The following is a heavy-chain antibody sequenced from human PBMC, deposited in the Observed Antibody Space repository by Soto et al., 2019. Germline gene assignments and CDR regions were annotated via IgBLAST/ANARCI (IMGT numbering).Heavy chain of an antibody. D-gene: IGHD3-22*01. CDR1: GFTFSSYA. CDR2: ISGSGGST. CDR3: AKDQITMIVVVITSAFDI. J-gene: IGHJ3*02. V-gene: IGHV3-23*01. Sequence: PGGSLRLSCAASGFTFSSYAMSWVRQAPGKGLEWVSAISGSGGSTYYADSVKGRFTISRDNSKNTLYLQMNSLRAGDTAVYYCAKDQITMIVVVITSAFDIWGQGTMVTVSS.